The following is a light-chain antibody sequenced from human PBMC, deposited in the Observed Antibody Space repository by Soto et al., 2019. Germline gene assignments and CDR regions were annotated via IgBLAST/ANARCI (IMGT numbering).Light chain of an antibody. V-gene: IGKV3-11*01. Sequence: EVVVTQSPATLSLSPGERATLSCRASQSVSSYLAWYQQKPGQAPRLLIYDASNRATGIPARFSGSGSGTDFTLTIRSLEPEDFAVYYCQQRSNWPLITFGQGTRLENK. CDR3: QQRSNWPLIT. CDR1: QSVSSY. J-gene: IGKJ5*01. CDR2: DAS.